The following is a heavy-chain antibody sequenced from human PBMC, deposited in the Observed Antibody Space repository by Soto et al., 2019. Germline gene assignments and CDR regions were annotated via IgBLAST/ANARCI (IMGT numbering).Heavy chain of an antibody. V-gene: IGHV4-59*01. D-gene: IGHD3-9*01. Sequence: QVQLQESGPGLVKPSETLSLTCTVSGGSISRYYWSWIRQSPGKGLEWIGYVCYSGSSNYNPSLKSRVTISVATSKNQFSLKLRSVTAADTSVYYCARGRNDLLTGHYYFDYWGQGTLVTVSS. CDR1: GGSISRYY. CDR2: VCYSGSS. J-gene: IGHJ4*02. CDR3: ARGRNDLLTGHYYFDY.